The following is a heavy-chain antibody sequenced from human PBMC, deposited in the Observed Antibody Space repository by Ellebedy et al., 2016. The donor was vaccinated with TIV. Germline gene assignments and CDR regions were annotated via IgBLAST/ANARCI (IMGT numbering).Heavy chain of an antibody. V-gene: IGHV3-7*01. CDR2: IKHDGSDK. Sequence: GESLKISXAASGFTSSNYWMTWVRQAPGKGLEWVANIKHDGSDKYYVDSVKGRFTISRDNSKNTLYLQMNSLRAEDTAVYYCARDGYDSSGYYLAYFDYWGQGTLVTVSS. CDR1: GFTSSNYW. J-gene: IGHJ4*02. D-gene: IGHD3-22*01. CDR3: ARDGYDSSGYYLAYFDY.